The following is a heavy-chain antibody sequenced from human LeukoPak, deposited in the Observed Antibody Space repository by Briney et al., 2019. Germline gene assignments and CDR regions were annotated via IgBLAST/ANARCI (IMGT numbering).Heavy chain of an antibody. D-gene: IGHD3-22*01. V-gene: IGHV4-39*02. CDR2: IYDSGST. J-gene: IGHJ4*02. Sequence: PSETLSLTCTVSGGSIRSSYYYWGWIRQPPGKGLEWIGSIYDSGSTYYNPSLKSRVTISVDTSKNQFSLKLNSVTAADTAVYYCARDLADYYDSSGYYYGWGAFDIWGQGTLVTVSS. CDR3: ARDLADYYDSSGYYYGWGAFDI. CDR1: GGSIRSSYYY.